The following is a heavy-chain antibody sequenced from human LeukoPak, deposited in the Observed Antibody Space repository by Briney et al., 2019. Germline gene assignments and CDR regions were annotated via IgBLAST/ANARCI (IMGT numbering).Heavy chain of an antibody. Sequence: GESLKISCKGSGYSFTSYWIGWVRQMPGKGLEWMGIIYPGDSDTRYSPSFQGQVTISADKSISTAYLQWSSLKASDTAIYYCARRAPYYYDSSGYYNYYFDYWGQGTLVTVSS. V-gene: IGHV5-51*01. CDR3: ARRAPYYYDSSGYYNYYFDY. J-gene: IGHJ4*02. CDR1: GYSFTSYW. CDR2: IYPGDSDT. D-gene: IGHD3-22*01.